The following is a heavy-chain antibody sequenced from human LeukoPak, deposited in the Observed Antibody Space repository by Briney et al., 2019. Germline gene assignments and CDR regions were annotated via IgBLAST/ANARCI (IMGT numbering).Heavy chain of an antibody. CDR3: ARYIAAAEIDY. Sequence: PSETLSLTCTVSGGSITSGFYYWSWIRQHPGKGLEWIGYIDYSGSTYYNPSLKSRVTVSVDTSKNQFSLKLSSVTAADTAVYYCARYIAAAEIDYWGQGTLVTVSS. D-gene: IGHD6-13*01. J-gene: IGHJ4*02. CDR1: GGSITSGFYY. CDR2: IDYSGST. V-gene: IGHV4-30-4*08.